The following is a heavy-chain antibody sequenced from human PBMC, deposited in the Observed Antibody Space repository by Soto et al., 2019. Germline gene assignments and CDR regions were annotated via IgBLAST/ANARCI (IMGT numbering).Heavy chain of an antibody. CDR3: AVDCGTTSCYAGY. CDR1: GYTFSSYG. J-gene: IGHJ4*02. V-gene: IGHV1-18*01. D-gene: IGHD2-2*01. CDR2: ISAYNGNT. Sequence: QVQVVQSGAEVKKPGASVKVSCKTSGYTFSSYGISWVRQAPGQGLEWMGWISAYNGNTNYAQKVQGRVSMTTDTSTSTAYMELRSLRSDDTAVYYCAVDCGTTSCYAGYWCQGTLVTVSS.